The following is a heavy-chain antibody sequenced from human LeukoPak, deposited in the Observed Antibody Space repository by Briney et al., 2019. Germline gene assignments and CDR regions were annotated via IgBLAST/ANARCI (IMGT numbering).Heavy chain of an antibody. CDR2: ISSSGSTI. Sequence: GGSLRLSCAAPGFTFGGYEMNWVRQAPGKGLEWVSYISSSGSTINYADSVKGRFTISRDNAKNSLYLQMSSLRAEDTAVYYCVSDLFLGYGGQGTLVTVSS. V-gene: IGHV3-48*03. J-gene: IGHJ4*02. CDR1: GFTFGGYE. D-gene: IGHD3-3*01. CDR3: VSDLFLGY.